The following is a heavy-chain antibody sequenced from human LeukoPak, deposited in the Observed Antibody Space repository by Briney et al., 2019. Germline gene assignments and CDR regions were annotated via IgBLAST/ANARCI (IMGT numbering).Heavy chain of an antibody. V-gene: IGHV3-7*03. J-gene: IGHJ3*02. CDR3: ARESSDAFDI. CDR2: IKQDESEK. Sequence: GGSLRLSCTASGFSFSNYWMSWVRQAPGKGLEWVASIKQDESEKYYVDSVKGRFTTSRDNAKSSLYLQMNALRAEDTAVYYCARESSDAFDIWGQGTMVTVSS. CDR1: GFSFSNYW.